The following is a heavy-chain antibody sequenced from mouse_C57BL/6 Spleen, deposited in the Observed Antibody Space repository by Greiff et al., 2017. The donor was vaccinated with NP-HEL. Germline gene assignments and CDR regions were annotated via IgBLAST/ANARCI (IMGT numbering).Heavy chain of an antibody. Sequence: EVQLVESGPELVKPGASVKMSCKASGYTFTDYNMHWVKQSHGKSLEWIGYINPNNGGTSYNQKFKGKATLTVNKSSSTAYMELRSLTSEDSAVYYCARWGYYYGLAMDYWGQGTSVTVSS. CDR3: ARWGYYYGLAMDY. J-gene: IGHJ4*01. CDR1: GYTFTDYN. CDR2: INPNNGGT. D-gene: IGHD1-1*01. V-gene: IGHV1-22*01.